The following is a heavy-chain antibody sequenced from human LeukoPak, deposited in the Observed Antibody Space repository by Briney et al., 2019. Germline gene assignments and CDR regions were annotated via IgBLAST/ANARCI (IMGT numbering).Heavy chain of an antibody. CDR3: ARPYYYDSRIDP. V-gene: IGHV4-30-4*01. Sequence: SETLSLTCTVSGGSISSGDYYWGWLRQPPGKGLEWIGYMYYSGSTYDNPSLKTRVTISVDTSKNHFSLKLSSVTAADTAVYYCARPYYYDSRIDPWGQGTLVTVSS. CDR1: GGSISSGDYY. D-gene: IGHD3-22*01. J-gene: IGHJ5*02. CDR2: MYYSGST.